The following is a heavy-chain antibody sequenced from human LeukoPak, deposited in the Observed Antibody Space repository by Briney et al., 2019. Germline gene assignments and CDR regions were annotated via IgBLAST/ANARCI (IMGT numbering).Heavy chain of an antibody. Sequence: GSLRLSCAASGFSFSDHYMDWVRQPPGKGLEWIGSIYYSGSTYYNPSLKSRVTISVDTSKNQFSLKLSSVTAADTAVYYCATGRLYCSSTSCYNFDYWGQGTLVTVSS. CDR1: GFSFSDHY. CDR2: IYYSGST. D-gene: IGHD2-2*02. V-gene: IGHV4-38-2*01. CDR3: ATGRLYCSSTSCYNFDY. J-gene: IGHJ4*02.